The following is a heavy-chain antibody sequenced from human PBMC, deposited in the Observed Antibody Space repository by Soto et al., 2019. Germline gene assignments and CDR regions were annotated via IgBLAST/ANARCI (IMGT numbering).Heavy chain of an antibody. CDR2: ISYDGSNK. D-gene: IGHD3-22*01. Sequence: QVQLVESGGGVVQPGRSLRLSCAASGFTFSSYAMHWVRQAPGKGLEWVAVISYDGSNKYYADSVKGRLTISRDNSKNTLYLQMNSLRAEDTAVYYCARAQGVGYYDSSGYCPPYSFDYWGQGTLVTVSS. CDR3: ARAQGVGYYDSSGYCPPYSFDY. V-gene: IGHV3-30-3*01. J-gene: IGHJ4*02. CDR1: GFTFSSYA.